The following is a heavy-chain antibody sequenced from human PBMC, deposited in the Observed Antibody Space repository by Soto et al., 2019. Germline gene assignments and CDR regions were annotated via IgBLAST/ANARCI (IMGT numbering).Heavy chain of an antibody. CDR1: GGSITSSSSY. CDR3: ARLWDYVSRAQDYYYYHGMDV. D-gene: IGHD3-22*01. V-gene: IGHV4-39*01. J-gene: IGHJ6*02. Sequence: PSETLSLTCAVSGGSITSSSSYWGWIRQPPGKGLEWIGSIYYSGNTYFSPSLHGRVTMSVDTSKNQFSLRLSSVTAADTAVYYCARLWDYVSRAQDYYYYHGMDVWGQGTTVTVSS. CDR2: IYYSGNT.